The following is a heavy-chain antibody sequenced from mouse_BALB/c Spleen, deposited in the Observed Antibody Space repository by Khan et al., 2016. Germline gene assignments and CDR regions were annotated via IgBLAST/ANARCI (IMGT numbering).Heavy chain of an antibody. D-gene: IGHD1-2*01. V-gene: IGHV1-82*01. CDR3: ARGYGYGAMDY. J-gene: IGHJ4*01. CDR1: GYAFSSSW. CDR2: IYPGDGDT. Sequence: VQLQQSGPELVKPGASVKISYKASGYAFSSSWMNWVKQRPGQGLEWIGRIYPGDGDTNYNGKFKGKATLTADKSSSTAYMQLSSLTSVDSAVYFCARGYGYGAMDYWGQGTSVTVSS.